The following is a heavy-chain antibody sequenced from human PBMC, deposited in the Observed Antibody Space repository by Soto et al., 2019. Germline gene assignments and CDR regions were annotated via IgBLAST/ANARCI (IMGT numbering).Heavy chain of an antibody. V-gene: IGHV5-51*04. CDR3: ARDTGPTGIAVAECAFDM. J-gene: IGHJ3*02. D-gene: IGHD6-19*01. CDR2: IYPGDSDT. CDR1: GYSFTSYW. Sequence: GESLKISCKGSGYSFTSYWIGWVRQMPGKGLEWMGIIYPGDSDTRYSPSFQSQVTISADKPISTAYLQWRRLKASDIAMYYCARDTGPTGIAVAECAFDMRGEGTTETV.